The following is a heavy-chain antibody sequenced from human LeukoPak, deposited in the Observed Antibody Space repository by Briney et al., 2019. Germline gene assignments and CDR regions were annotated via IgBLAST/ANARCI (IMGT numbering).Heavy chain of an antibody. CDR2: IDEDGSDT. J-gene: IGHJ4*02. CDR3: AARDSGYIDY. Sequence: GGSLRLSCAASGFTFSTYWMSWVRPAPGKGLEWVANIDEDGSDTYYVDSVKGRFTISKDNAKNSLFLQMNSLRVEDTAVYYCAARDSGYIDYWGQGTLVSVSS. CDR1: GFTFSTYW. D-gene: IGHD1-26*01. V-gene: IGHV3-7*01.